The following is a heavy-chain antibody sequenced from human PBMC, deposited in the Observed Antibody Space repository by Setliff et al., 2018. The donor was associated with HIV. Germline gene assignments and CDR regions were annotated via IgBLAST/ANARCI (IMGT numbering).Heavy chain of an antibody. J-gene: IGHJ4*02. V-gene: IGHV4-59*11. CDR2: IHYSGST. CDR1: GGSISSHY. Sequence: PSETLSLTCTVSGGSISSHYWSWIRQPPGKGLEWIGSIHYSGSTNYNPSLKGRVTISVDTSKNQFSLKLSSVTAADTALYFCAREAYFFASGTYYFDSWGQGTLVTVSS. CDR3: AREAYFFASGTYYFDS. D-gene: IGHD3-10*01.